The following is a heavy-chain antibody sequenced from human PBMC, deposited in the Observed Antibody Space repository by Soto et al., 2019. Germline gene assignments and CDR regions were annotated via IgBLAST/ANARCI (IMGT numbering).Heavy chain of an antibody. Sequence: QVHLVESGGGVVQPGRSPRLSCVASGFTFSNYGMHWVRQAPGKELEWVAVISYDGSNKYYADSVKGRFTISRDNSKNTLYLQMTSLRTEDTALYYCAKLDEGGLQYAYYAMDVWGQGTTVTVSS. D-gene: IGHD2-15*01. V-gene: IGHV3-30*18. CDR2: ISYDGSNK. CDR1: GFTFSNYG. CDR3: AKLDEGGLQYAYYAMDV. J-gene: IGHJ6*02.